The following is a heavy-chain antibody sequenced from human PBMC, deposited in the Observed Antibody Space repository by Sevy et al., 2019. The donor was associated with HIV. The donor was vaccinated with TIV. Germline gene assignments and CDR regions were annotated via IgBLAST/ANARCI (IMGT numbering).Heavy chain of an antibody. CDR2: IYYSGST. V-gene: IGHV4-59*01. J-gene: IGHJ5*02. D-gene: IGHD3-22*01. Sequence: SETLSLTCTVSGGSISCYYWSWIRQPPGKGLEWIGYIYYSGSTNYNPSLKSRVTISVDTSKNQFSLKLSSVTAADTAVYYCARVWNYYDSSGYHNWFDPWGQGTLVTVSS. CDR3: ARVWNYYDSSGYHNWFDP. CDR1: GGSISCYY.